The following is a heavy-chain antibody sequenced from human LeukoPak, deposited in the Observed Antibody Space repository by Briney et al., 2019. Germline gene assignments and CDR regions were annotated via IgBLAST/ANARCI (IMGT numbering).Heavy chain of an antibody. V-gene: IGHV3-74*01. D-gene: IGHD2-15*01. CDR3: AREVACSGGSCYSRFFDY. CDR1: GFTFSSYE. J-gene: IGHJ4*02. Sequence: PGGSLRLSCAASGFTFSSYEMNWVRQAPGKGLVWVSRINSDGSSTNYADSVKGRFTISRDNAKNTLYLQMNSLRAEDTAVYYCAREVACSGGSCYSRFFDYWGQGTLVTVSS. CDR2: INSDGSST.